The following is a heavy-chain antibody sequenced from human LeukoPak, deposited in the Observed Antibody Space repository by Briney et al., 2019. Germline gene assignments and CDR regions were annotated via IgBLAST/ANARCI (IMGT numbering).Heavy chain of an antibody. D-gene: IGHD3-10*01. CDR3: ARDLWLGEANADYYYYYGVDV. J-gene: IGHJ6*02. CDR1: GGSISSYY. V-gene: IGHV4-59*01. Sequence: SETLSLTCTVSGGSISSYYWSWIRQPPGKGLEWIGYIYYSGSTNYNPSLKSRVTISVDTSKNQFSLKLSSVTAADTAVYYCARDLWLGEANADYYYYYGVDVWGQGTTVTVSS. CDR2: IYYSGST.